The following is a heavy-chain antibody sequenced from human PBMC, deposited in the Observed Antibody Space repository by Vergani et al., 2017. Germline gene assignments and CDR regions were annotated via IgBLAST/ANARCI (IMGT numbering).Heavy chain of an antibody. D-gene: IGHD1-26*01. V-gene: IGHV1-69*01. CDR3: ARDPSSIVGATSEY. CDR1: GGTFSSYD. J-gene: IGHJ4*02. Sequence: QVQLVQSGAEVKKPGSSVKVSCKASGGTFSSYDISWVRQAPGKGLEWMGGIIPIFGTANYAQKFQGRVTITADESTSTAYMELSSLRSEDTAVYYCARDPSSIVGATSEYWGQGTLVTVSS. CDR2: IIPIFGTA.